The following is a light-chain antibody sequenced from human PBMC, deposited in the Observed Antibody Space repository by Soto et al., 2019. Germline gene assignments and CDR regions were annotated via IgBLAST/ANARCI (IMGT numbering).Light chain of an antibody. V-gene: IGKV1-17*03. CDR1: QGISNY. CDR3: LQHNIYPWT. Sequence: DIQMTQSPSAMSAAVGARVTITCRASQGISNYLAWFQQKPGQVPKRLIYAASSLQSGVPSRFSGSGSGTEFTLTIISLQHEDFATYYCLQHNIYPWTFGQGTTVEIK. CDR2: AAS. J-gene: IGKJ1*01.